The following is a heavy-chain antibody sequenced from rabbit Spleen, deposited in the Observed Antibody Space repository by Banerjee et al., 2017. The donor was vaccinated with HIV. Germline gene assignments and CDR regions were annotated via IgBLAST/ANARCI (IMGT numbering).Heavy chain of an antibody. CDR3: ARHSDWVGSDL. J-gene: IGHJ4*01. D-gene: IGHD2-1*01. Sequence: EQLEESGGGLVKPEGSLTLTCKASGFSFGDRDVMCWVRQAPGKGLEWIGYIEPIFGNTYYANWVNGRFTISSHNAQNTLYLQLSSLTAADTATYFCARHSDWVGSDLWGPGTLVTVS. V-gene: IGHV1S47*01. CDR2: IEPIFGNT. CDR1: GFSFGDRDV.